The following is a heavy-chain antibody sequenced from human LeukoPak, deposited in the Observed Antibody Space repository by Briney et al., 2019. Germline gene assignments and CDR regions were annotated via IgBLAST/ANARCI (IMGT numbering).Heavy chain of an antibody. J-gene: IGHJ4*02. V-gene: IGHV1-2*02. CDR1: GYTFTGYY. CDR3: AGGGDDYVWGSYRSNY. CDR2: INPNSGGT. D-gene: IGHD3-16*02. Sequence: ASVKVSCKASGYTFTGYYMHWVRQAPGQGLEWMGWINPNSGGTNYAQKFQGRVTMTRDTSISTAYMELSRLRSDDTAVYYCAGGGDDYVWGSYRSNYWGQGTLVTVSS.